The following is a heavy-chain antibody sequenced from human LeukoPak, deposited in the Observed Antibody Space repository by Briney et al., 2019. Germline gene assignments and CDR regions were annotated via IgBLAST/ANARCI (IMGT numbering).Heavy chain of an antibody. Sequence: GGSLRLSCAASGFTFSRMSWVRQAPGKGLEWVANIKYDGSKKQYVDSVKGRFTISGDNAKNSLYLQMNSPRADDTAVYYCAREEWWFDSWGQGTLVTVSS. V-gene: IGHV3-7*01. J-gene: IGHJ5*01. CDR3: AREEWWFDS. CDR2: IKYDGSKK. CDR1: GFTFSR. D-gene: IGHD2-8*01.